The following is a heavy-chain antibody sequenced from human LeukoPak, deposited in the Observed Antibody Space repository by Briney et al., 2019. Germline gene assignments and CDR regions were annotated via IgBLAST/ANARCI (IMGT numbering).Heavy chain of an antibody. CDR3: SRDNSVEDIAWWFDP. CDR1: GYTFTRHY. J-gene: IGHJ5*02. CDR2: INPTGDVT. Sequence: ASVKLSCKASGYTFTRHYMHWVRQAPAQGLGWMGLINPTGDVTRYARKFHSRVIMTRDTSTSTHYIEMRSLRSEATAIYSCSRDNSVEDIAWWFDPWGRGTLVTVSS. D-gene: IGHD2-15*01. V-gene: IGHV1-46*03.